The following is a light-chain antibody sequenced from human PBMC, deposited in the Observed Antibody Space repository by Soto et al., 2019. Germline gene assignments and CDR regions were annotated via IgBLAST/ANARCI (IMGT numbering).Light chain of an antibody. Sequence: EFVLTQSPGTLSLSPGERATLSCRASQTVRNNYLAWYQQKPGQAPRLLIYDAYSRANGSPDRFSGGGSGTDFTLTISRLEPEDCAVYYWQQVSSYQITFGGGTKVEIK. V-gene: IGKV3-20*01. J-gene: IGKJ4*01. CDR1: QTVRNNY. CDR2: DAY. CDR3: QQVSSYQIT.